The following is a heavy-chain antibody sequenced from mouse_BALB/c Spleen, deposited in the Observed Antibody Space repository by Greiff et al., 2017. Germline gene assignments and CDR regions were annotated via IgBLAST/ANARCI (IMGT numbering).Heavy chain of an antibody. Sequence: EVQRVESGGGLVKPGGSLKLSCAASGFTFSSYAMSWVRQTPEKRLEWVASISSGGRTYYPDSVKGRFTISRDNARNILYLQMSSLRSEDTAMYYCARGQDGNWAWFAYWGQGTLVTVSA. CDR2: ISSGGRT. CDR3: ARGQDGNWAWFAY. D-gene: IGHD2-1*01. CDR1: GFTFSSYA. V-gene: IGHV5-6-5*01. J-gene: IGHJ3*01.